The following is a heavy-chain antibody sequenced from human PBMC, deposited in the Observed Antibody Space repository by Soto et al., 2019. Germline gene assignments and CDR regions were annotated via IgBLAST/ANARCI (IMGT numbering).Heavy chain of an antibody. CDR1: GYTFTSYG. D-gene: IGHD6-13*01. V-gene: IGHV1-18*01. J-gene: IGHJ5*02. Sequence: ASVKVSCKASGYTFTSYGISWVRQAPGQGLEWMGWISAYNGNTNYAQKLQGRVTMTTDTSTSTAYMELRSLRSDDTAVYYCARDPYIARAAAGTSGWFDVGGQGTLVTVSS. CDR2: ISAYNGNT. CDR3: ARDPYIARAAAGTSGWFDV.